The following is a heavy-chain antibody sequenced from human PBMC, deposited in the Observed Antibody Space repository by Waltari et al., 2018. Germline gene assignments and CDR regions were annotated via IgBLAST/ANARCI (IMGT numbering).Heavy chain of an antibody. D-gene: IGHD1-26*01. J-gene: IGHJ4*02. Sequence: QVQLQESGPGLVKPSETLSLTCTVSGGSISSYYWSWIRQPAGKGLEWIGYIYYSGSTNYNPSLKGRVTISVDTAKNQFSLKLSSVTAADTAVYYCARGIVGATTPHFDYWGQGTLVTVSS. CDR1: GGSISSYY. CDR2: IYYSGST. V-gene: IGHV4-59*01. CDR3: ARGIVGATTPHFDY.